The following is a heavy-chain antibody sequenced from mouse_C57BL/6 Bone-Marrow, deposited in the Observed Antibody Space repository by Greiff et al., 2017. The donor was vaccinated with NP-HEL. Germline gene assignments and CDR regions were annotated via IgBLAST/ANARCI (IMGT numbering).Heavy chain of an antibody. CDR2: IYPRSGNT. V-gene: IGHV1-81*01. J-gene: IGHJ4*01. CDR3: ARGGYGSSYGYAMDY. Sequence: VKLQESGAELARPGASVKLSCKASGYTFTSYGISWVKQRTGQGLEWIGEIYPRSGNTYYNEKFKGKATLTADKSSSTAYMELRSLTSEDSAVYFCARGGYGSSYGYAMDYWGQGTSVTVSS. D-gene: IGHD1-1*01. CDR1: GYTFTSYG.